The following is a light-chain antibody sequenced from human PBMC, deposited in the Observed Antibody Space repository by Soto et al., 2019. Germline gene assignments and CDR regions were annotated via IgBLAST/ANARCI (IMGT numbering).Light chain of an antibody. CDR1: SSDVGAYDF. Sequence: QSVLTQPASVSGSHGQSITISCTGTSSDVGAYDFVSWYQQHPDKAPKLMIYEVRYRPSGVSNRFSGSKSVNTATLTISGLQAEDEADYYCSSYTTRSTRVFGTGTKVTVL. CDR3: SSYTTRSTRV. J-gene: IGLJ1*01. CDR2: EVR. V-gene: IGLV2-14*03.